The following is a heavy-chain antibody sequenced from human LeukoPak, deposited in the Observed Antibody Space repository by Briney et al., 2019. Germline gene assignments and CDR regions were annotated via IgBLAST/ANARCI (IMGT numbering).Heavy chain of an antibody. CDR3: ATMGPGQLDAGY. Sequence: SETLSLTCTVSGGSISGGRYYLAWIRQPPGKGLEWIASISYNGIPYYNPSLKSRVTISVDTSKNQFSLKLSSVTAADTAVYYCATMGPGQLDAGYWGQGTLVTVSS. V-gene: IGHV4-39*07. J-gene: IGHJ4*02. CDR2: ISYNGIP. CDR1: GGSISGGRYY. D-gene: IGHD3-10*01.